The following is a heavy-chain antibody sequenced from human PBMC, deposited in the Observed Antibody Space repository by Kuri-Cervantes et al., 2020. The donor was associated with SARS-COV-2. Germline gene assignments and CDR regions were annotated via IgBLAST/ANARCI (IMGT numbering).Heavy chain of an antibody. V-gene: IGHV1-18*04. CDR2: ISGYNDNA. J-gene: IGHJ3*02. D-gene: IGHD1-26*01. CDR1: GYAFTNFG. CDR3: ARKRSGSYLRLAAFDI. Sequence: ASVKVSCKASGYAFTNFGFSWVRQAPGQGLEWMGWISGYNDNANYAENLQGRVTITRDTSASTAYMELSSLRSEDTAVYYCARKRSGSYLRLAAFDIWGQGTMVTVSS.